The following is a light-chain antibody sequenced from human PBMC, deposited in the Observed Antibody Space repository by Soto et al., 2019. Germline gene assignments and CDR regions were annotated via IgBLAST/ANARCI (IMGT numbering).Light chain of an antibody. CDR1: SSDVGGYNY. CDR3: SSYTSSGSFVV. V-gene: IGLV2-14*01. J-gene: IGLJ2*01. CDR2: DVS. Sequence: QPVLTQPASVSGSPGQSITISCTGTSSDVGGYNYVSWYQQHPGKAPKVIIYDVSNRPSGVSNRFSGSKSGNTASLTISGLQAEDEADYYCSSYTSSGSFVVSGGGTKLTVL.